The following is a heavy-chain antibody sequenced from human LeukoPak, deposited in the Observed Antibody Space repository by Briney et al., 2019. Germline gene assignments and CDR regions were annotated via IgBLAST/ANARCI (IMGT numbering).Heavy chain of an antibody. D-gene: IGHD2-2*01. J-gene: IGHJ6*04. CDR2: ISWDGGST. CDR1: GFTFDDYA. CDR3: AKASMGYCSSTSCYEAYYGMDV. V-gene: IGHV3-43D*04. Sequence: GGSLRLSCAASGFTFDDYAMHWVRQAPGKGLEWVSLISWDGGSTYYADSVKGRFTISRDNSKNSLYPQMNSLRAEDTALYYCAKASMGYCSSTSCYEAYYGMDVWGKGTTVTVSS.